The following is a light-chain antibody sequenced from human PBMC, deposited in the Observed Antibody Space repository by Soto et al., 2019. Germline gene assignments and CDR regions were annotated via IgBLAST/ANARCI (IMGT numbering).Light chain of an antibody. CDR1: QSVSSNY. CDR2: GAS. Sequence: EIVLTQSPGTLSLSPWERATLSCRASQSVSSNYLAWYQQKPGQAPRLLIYGASSRATGIPDRFSGSGSGTDFTLTISRLEPEDFAVYYCQQYGSLPWTFGQGTKVDIK. J-gene: IGKJ1*01. V-gene: IGKV3-20*01. CDR3: QQYGSLPWT.